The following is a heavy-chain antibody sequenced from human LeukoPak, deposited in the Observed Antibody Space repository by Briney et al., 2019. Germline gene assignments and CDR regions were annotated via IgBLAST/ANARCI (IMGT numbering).Heavy chain of an antibody. CDR3: ARRSLTVNAFDI. D-gene: IGHD2-21*02. V-gene: IGHV4-59*08. Sequence: SETLSLTCTVSGGSISSYYWSWIRQPPGKGLEWIGYIYYSGSTNYNPSLKSRVTISVDTSKNQFSLKLSSVTAADTAVYYCARRSLTVNAFDIWGQGTMVTVSS. CDR2: IYYSGST. J-gene: IGHJ3*02. CDR1: GGSISSYY.